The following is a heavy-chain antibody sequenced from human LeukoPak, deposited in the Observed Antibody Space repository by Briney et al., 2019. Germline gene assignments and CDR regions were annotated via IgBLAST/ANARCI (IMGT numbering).Heavy chain of an antibody. CDR3: ARPGSGSWYGDAFDI. CDR2: IYPGDSDT. V-gene: IGHV5-51*01. CDR1: GYSFTSYW. Sequence: GESLKISCKGSGYSFTSYWIGWVRQMPGKGLEWMGIIYPGDSDTRYSPSFQGQVTISADKSISTAYLQWSSLKASDTAMYYCARPGSGSWYGDAFDIWGQGTMVTVSS. J-gene: IGHJ3*02. D-gene: IGHD6-13*01.